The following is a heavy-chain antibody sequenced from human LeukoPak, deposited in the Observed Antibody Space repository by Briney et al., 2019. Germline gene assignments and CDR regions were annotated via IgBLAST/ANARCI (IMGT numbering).Heavy chain of an antibody. D-gene: IGHD3-10*01. J-gene: IGHJ4*02. CDR2: ISSSSSTI. Sequence: GGSLRLSCAASGFTFSSYSMNWVRQAPGKGLEWASYISSSSSTIYYADSVKGRFTISRDNAKNSLYLQMNSLRAEDTAVYYCARDKPSNMVRGVIAFDYWGQGTLVTVSS. V-gene: IGHV3-48*01. CDR1: GFTFSSYS. CDR3: ARDKPSNMVRGVIAFDY.